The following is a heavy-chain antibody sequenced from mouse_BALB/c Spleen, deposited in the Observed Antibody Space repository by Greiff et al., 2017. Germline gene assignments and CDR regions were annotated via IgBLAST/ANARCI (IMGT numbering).Heavy chain of an antibody. CDR3: ARGDGYQYYFDY. J-gene: IGHJ2*01. CDR1: GFSLTSYG. CDR2: IWSGGST. V-gene: IGHV2-2*02. Sequence: VQLQQSGPGLVQPSQSLSITCTVSGFSLTSYGVHWVRQSPGKGLEWLGVIWSGGSTDYNAAFISRLSISKDNSKSQVFFKMNSLQANDTAIYYCARGDGYQYYFDYWGQGTTLTVSS. D-gene: IGHD2-3*01.